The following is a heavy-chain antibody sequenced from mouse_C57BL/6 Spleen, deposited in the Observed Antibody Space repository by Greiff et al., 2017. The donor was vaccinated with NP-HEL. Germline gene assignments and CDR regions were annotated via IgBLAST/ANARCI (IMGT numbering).Heavy chain of an antibody. J-gene: IGHJ1*03. CDR2: FYPGSGSI. Sequence: QVQLQQSGAELVKPGASVKLSCKASGYTFTEYTIHWVKLRSGQGLEWIGWFYPGSGSIKYNEKFKDKATLTADKSSSTVYMELSRLTSEDSAVYFCARHEDVYYGSSDWYFDVWGTGTTVTVSS. CDR3: ARHEDVYYGSSDWYFDV. D-gene: IGHD1-1*01. V-gene: IGHV1-62-2*01. CDR1: GYTFTEYT.